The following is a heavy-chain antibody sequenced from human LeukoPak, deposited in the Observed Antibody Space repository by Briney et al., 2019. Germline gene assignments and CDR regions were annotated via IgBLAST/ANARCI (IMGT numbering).Heavy chain of an antibody. CDR3: AKGATVTTDY. D-gene: IGHD4-17*01. Sequence: GGSLRLSCTASGFTFSNFWMGWVRQAPGKGLEWVANIKQDETEKFYLGSVKGRFTISRDNSKNTLYLQMNSLRAEDTAVYYCAKGATVTTDYWGQGTLVTVSS. J-gene: IGHJ4*02. CDR2: IKQDETEK. V-gene: IGHV3-7*03. CDR1: GFTFSNFW.